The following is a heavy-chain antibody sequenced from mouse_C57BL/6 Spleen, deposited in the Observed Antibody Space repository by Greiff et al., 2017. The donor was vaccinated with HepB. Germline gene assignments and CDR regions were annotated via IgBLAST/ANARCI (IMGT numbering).Heavy chain of an antibody. D-gene: IGHD2-4*01. CDR3: ARQLRDYAMDY. Sequence: EVKLQESGPGMVKPSQSLSLTCTVTGYSITSGYDWHWIRHFPGNKLEWMGYISYSGSTNYNPSLKSRISITHDTSKNHFFLKLNSVTTEDTATYYCARQLRDYAMDYWGQGTSVTVSS. V-gene: IGHV3-1*01. CDR1: GYSITSGYD. J-gene: IGHJ4*01. CDR2: ISYSGST.